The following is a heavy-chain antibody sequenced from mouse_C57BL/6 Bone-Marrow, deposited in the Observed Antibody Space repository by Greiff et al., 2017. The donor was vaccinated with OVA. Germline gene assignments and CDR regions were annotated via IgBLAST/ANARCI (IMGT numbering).Heavy chain of an antibody. CDR3: ARCLMSLYGGSSWFAY. D-gene: IGHD1-1*01. CDR2: INPSSGYT. J-gene: IGHJ3*01. Sequence: QVHVKQSGAELARPGASVKMSCKASGYTFTSYTMHWVKQRPGQGLEWIGYINPSSGYTKYNQKFKDKATLTADKSSSTAYMQLSSLTSEDSAVYYCARCLMSLYGGSSWFAYWGQGTLVTVSA. V-gene: IGHV1-4*01. CDR1: GYTFTSYT.